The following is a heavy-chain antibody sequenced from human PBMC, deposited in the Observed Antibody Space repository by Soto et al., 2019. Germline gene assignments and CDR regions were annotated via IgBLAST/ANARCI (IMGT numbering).Heavy chain of an antibody. CDR1: GGTISSYA. J-gene: IGHJ4*02. V-gene: IGHV1-69*13. Sequence: SVKASCKASGGTISSYAISCVRQAPGQGLEWMGGIIPIFGTANYAQKFQGRVTITADESTSTAYMELRSLRSDDTAVYYCARDLRAALGYWGQGTLVTVSS. D-gene: IGHD6-6*01. CDR2: IIPIFGTA. CDR3: ARDLRAALGY.